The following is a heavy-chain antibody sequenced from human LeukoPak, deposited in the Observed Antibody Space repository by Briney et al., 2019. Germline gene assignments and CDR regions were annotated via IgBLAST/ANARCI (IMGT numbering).Heavy chain of an antibody. D-gene: IGHD2-2*01. Sequence: GGSLRLSCAASGFTFSSYWMSWVRQAPGKGLEWVANIKQDGSEKYYVDSVKGRFTISRDNAKNSLYLQMNSLRAEDTAVYYCARVGYCSSTSCRDAFDIWGQGTMVTVSS. CDR1: GFTFSSYW. J-gene: IGHJ3*02. CDR2: IKQDGSEK. CDR3: ARVGYCSSTSCRDAFDI. V-gene: IGHV3-7*01.